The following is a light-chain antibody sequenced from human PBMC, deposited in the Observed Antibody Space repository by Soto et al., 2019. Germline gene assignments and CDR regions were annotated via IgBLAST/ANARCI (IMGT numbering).Light chain of an antibody. CDR3: QQRSNWPPWT. CDR2: DAS. J-gene: IGKJ1*01. CDR1: QSVSSY. Sequence: EIVLTQSPATLSLSPGERATLSCRASQSVSSYLAWYQQKPGQAPRLLIYDASNRVTGIPARFSGSGSGTDFTLTISSLEREDFAVYYCQQRSNWPPWTFGQGTKVEIK. V-gene: IGKV3-11*01.